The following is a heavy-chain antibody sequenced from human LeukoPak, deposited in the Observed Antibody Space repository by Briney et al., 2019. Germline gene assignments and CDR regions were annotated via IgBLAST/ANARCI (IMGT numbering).Heavy chain of an antibody. Sequence: PSETLSLTCAVYGGSFSNYYWSWLRQPPGKGLEWIGEINHSGSTYYNPSLKSRVTISVDTSKNQFSLKLSSVTAADTAVYYCASSPRRGDAFDIWGQGTMVTVSS. V-gene: IGHV4-34*01. CDR3: ASSPRRGDAFDI. CDR2: INHSGST. J-gene: IGHJ3*02. CDR1: GGSFSNYY.